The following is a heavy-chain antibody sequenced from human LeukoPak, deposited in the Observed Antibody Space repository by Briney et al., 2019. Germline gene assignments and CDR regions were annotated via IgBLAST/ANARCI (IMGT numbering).Heavy chain of an antibody. D-gene: IGHD6-13*01. CDR2: IIPILGIA. J-gene: IGHJ4*02. V-gene: IGHV1-69*04. Sequence: VASVKVSCKASGGTFSSYAIIWVRQAPGQGLEWMGRIIPILGIANYAQKFQGRVTITADKSTSTAYMELSSLRSEDTAVYYCARGLGAAAGFDYWGQGTLVTVSS. CDR3: ARGLGAAAGFDY. CDR1: GGTFSSYA.